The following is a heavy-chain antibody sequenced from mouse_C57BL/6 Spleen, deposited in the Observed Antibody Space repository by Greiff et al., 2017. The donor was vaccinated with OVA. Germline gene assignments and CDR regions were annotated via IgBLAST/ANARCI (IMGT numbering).Heavy chain of an antibody. CDR2: INYDGSST. CDR3: ARGGGAFDY. Sequence: EVKLMESEGGLVQPGSSMKLSCTASGFTFSDYYMAWVRQVPEKGLEWVANINYDGSSTYYLDSLKSRFIISRDNAKNILYLQMSSLKSEDTATYYCARGGGAFDYWGQGTTLTVSS. J-gene: IGHJ2*01. V-gene: IGHV5-16*01. CDR1: GFTFSDYY.